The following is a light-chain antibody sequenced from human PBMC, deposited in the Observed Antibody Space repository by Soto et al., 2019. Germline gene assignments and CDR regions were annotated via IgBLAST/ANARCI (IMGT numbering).Light chain of an antibody. CDR3: SSRAGSAPYV. J-gene: IGLJ1*01. V-gene: IGLV2-8*01. Sequence: QSALTQPPSASGSPGQSVTLSCTGTGSDVGGYNYVSWYQQHPGKAPKLMVYEVTKRPSGVPDRFSGSKSGNTASLTVSGLQADDEADYYCSSRAGSAPYVFGTGTKLTVL. CDR2: EVT. CDR1: GSDVGGYNY.